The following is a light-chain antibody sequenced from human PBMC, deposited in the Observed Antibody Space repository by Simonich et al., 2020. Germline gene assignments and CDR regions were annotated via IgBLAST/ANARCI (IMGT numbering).Light chain of an antibody. CDR3: QQYYSTPRT. CDR1: QSDLYSSNNKNY. V-gene: IGKV4-1*01. CDR2: WAS. Sequence: DIVMTQSPDSLAVSLGERATINCKSSQSDLYSSNNKNYLAWYQQKPGQPPKLIIYWASTRESGVPDRFSGSGSGTDFTLTISSLQAEDVAVYYCQQYYSTPRTFGQGTKVEIK. J-gene: IGKJ1*01.